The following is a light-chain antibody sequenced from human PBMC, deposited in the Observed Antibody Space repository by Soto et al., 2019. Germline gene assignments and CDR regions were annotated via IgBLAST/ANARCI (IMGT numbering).Light chain of an antibody. J-gene: IGKJ2*01. CDR3: MQATHSPPYT. V-gene: IGKV2-30*01. Sequence: DVVMTQSPLSLPVTLGQPASISCRSSQSLVNSDGSTYLNRLQQRPGQSPRRLIYQVSKRDSGVPGRFRGSESGTDFKQNISRVEAEDVGVYYCMQATHSPPYTFGQGTNLEIK. CDR2: QVS. CDR1: QSLVNSDGSTY.